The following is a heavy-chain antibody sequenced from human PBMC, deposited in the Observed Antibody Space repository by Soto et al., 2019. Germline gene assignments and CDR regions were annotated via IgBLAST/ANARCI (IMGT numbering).Heavy chain of an antibody. V-gene: IGHV3-11*05. CDR1: GFTFSDYY. CDR3: VRGGGTYYVDM. J-gene: IGHJ3*01. CDR2: ISSSASFT. Sequence: QVQLVESGGGLVQPGGSLRLSCTASGFTFSDYYMSWIRQAPGKGLECISYISSSASFTNNADSVKGRFTISRDNANNSLYMQMDSQRVEDTAVYYCVRGGGTYYVDMWGQGTMVTVSS. D-gene: IGHD1-26*01.